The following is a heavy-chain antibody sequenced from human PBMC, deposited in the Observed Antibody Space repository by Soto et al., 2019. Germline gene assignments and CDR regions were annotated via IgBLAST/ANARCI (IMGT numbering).Heavy chain of an antibody. CDR3: ARSVEGHFDY. D-gene: IGHD6-19*01. J-gene: IGHJ4*02. CDR1: GFKFSIYS. CDR2: ITSDTKTI. Sequence: EVQLVESGGALVQPGGSLRLSCVASGFKFSIYSMNWIRQAPGKGLEWSAYITSDTKTIKYADSVKGRYTISRDNAKNSVYLKMNSLSDEDTAVYYCARSVEGHFDYWGQGAVFTVSS. V-gene: IGHV3-48*02.